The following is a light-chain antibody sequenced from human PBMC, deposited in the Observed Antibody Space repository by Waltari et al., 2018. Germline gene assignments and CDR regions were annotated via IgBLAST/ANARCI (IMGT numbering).Light chain of an antibody. CDR2: GGS. Sequence: QSALTQPASVSGSPGQSITISCTGRSRDVGSYKLVSWDQQHPGKAPQLMIYGGSQWPSGVSNRFSGSKSGNTASLTISGLRAEDEADYYCCSYAGSSPHVIFGGGTKLTVL. CDR3: CSYAGSSPHVI. V-gene: IGLV2-23*01. J-gene: IGLJ2*01. CDR1: SRDVGSYKL.